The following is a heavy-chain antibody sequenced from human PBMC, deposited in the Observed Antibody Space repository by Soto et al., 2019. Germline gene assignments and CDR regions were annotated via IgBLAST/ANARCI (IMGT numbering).Heavy chain of an antibody. CDR3: ARVLHGYSGYDYFFSATSLNGELDY. Sequence: GGSLRLSCAASGFTFSSYGMHWVRQAPGKGLEWVAVIWYDGSNKYYADSVKGRFTISRDNSKNTLYLQMNSLRAEDTAVYYCARVLHGYSGYDYFFSATSLNGELDYWGQGTLVTVSS. V-gene: IGHV3-33*01. CDR2: IWYDGSNK. D-gene: IGHD5-12*01. CDR1: GFTFSSYG. J-gene: IGHJ4*02.